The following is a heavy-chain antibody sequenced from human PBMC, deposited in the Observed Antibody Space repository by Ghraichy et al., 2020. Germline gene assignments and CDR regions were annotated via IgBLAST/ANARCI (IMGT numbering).Heavy chain of an antibody. J-gene: IGHJ6*02. V-gene: IGHV1-2*04. CDR3: AREGIRPDYSSSPGGTYYYYYGMDV. CDR2: INPNSGGT. D-gene: IGHD6-6*01. CDR1: GYTFTGYY. Sequence: ASVKVSCKASGYTFTGYYMHWVRQAPGQGLEWMGWINPNSGGTNYAQKFQGWVTMTRDTSISTAYMELSRLRSDDTAVYYCAREGIRPDYSSSPGGTYYYYYGMDVWGQGTTVTVSS.